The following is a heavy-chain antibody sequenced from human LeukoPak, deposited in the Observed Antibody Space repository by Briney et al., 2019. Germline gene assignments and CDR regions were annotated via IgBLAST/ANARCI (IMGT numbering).Heavy chain of an antibody. CDR1: GFTFDDYA. CDR3: AKDIAGGSGSYYIIGGYYGMDV. D-gene: IGHD3-10*01. Sequence: GRSLRLSCAASGFTFDDYAMHWVRQAPGKGLEWVSGISWNSGSIGYADSVKGRFTISRDNAKNSLYLQMNSLRAEDTALYYCAKDIAGGSGSYYIIGGYYGMDVWGQGTTVTVSS. J-gene: IGHJ6*02. V-gene: IGHV3-9*01. CDR2: ISWNSGSI.